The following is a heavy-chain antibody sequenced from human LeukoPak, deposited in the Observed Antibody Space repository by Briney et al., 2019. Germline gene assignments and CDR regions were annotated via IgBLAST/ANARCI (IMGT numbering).Heavy chain of an antibody. CDR1: GGTFSSYA. CDR2: IIPIFGTA. V-gene: IGHV1-69*01. CDR3: ARGQGIVVVPAARYYYYGMDV. J-gene: IGHJ6*02. Sequence: SVKVSCKASGGTFSSYAISWVRQAPEQGLEWMGGIIPIFGTANYAQKFQGRVTVTADESTSTAYMELSSLRSEDTAVYYCARGQGIVVVPAARYYYYGMDVWGQGTTVTVSS. D-gene: IGHD2-2*01.